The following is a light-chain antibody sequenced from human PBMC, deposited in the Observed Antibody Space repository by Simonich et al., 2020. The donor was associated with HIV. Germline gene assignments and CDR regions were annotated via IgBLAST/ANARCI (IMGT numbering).Light chain of an antibody. CDR2: RDN. CDR3: AAWDASLNGRV. J-gene: IGLJ2*01. Sequence: QSVLTQPPSASGTPGQRVTISCSGSSSNIESNYVYWYQQLPGTAPKDLIYRDNQRPSGVPERFSGSKSGTSATLAISGLQSEDEADYYCAAWDASLNGRVFGGGTKLTVL. CDR1: SSNIESNY. V-gene: IGLV1-47*01.